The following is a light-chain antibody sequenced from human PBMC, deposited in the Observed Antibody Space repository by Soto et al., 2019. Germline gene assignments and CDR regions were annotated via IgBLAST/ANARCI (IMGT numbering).Light chain of an antibody. CDR2: DAS. Sequence: ESLMTQSPATLSVSPGERATLSCRASQSVSSSLAWYQQKPGQAPRLLIYDASNRATGIPARFSGSGSGTDFTLTISSLEPEDFAVYYCQQRDNWPPTWTFGQGTKVDI. V-gene: IGKV3-11*01. CDR3: QQRDNWPPTWT. J-gene: IGKJ1*01. CDR1: QSVSSS.